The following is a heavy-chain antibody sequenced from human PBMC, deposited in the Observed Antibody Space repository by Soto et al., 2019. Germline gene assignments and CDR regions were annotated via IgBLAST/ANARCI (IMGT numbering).Heavy chain of an antibody. Sequence: SETLSLTCTVSGASISGFYWSWIRKSAGKGLEWIGRIYTTGTTDYNPSLKSRVMMSVDTSKKQFSLKLRSVTAADTAVYYCVRDGTKTLRDWFDPWGQGISVTVSS. CDR3: VRDGTKTLRDWFDP. CDR1: GASISGFY. D-gene: IGHD1-1*01. CDR2: IYTTGTT. V-gene: IGHV4-4*07. J-gene: IGHJ5*02.